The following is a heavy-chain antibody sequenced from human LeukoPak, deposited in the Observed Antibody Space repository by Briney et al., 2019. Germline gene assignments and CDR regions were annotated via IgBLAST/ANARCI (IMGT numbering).Heavy chain of an antibody. Sequence: SETLSLTCAVHGGSFNGYYWSWIRQPPGKGLEWIGEINDSRITKYNPSLKSRVTISVDTSENQFSLKLSSVTAADTAVYYCARYVVYGSGKYYFDYWGQGTLVTVSS. D-gene: IGHD3-10*01. CDR1: GGSFNGYY. V-gene: IGHV4-34*01. J-gene: IGHJ4*02. CDR3: ARYVVYGSGKYYFDY. CDR2: INDSRIT.